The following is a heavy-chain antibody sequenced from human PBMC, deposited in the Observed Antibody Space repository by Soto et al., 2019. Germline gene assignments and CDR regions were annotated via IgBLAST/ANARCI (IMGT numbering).Heavy chain of an antibody. CDR1: GFTFSSYW. J-gene: IGHJ4*02. CDR3: ARGGPTEVWLVTSCDNFDY. CDR2: IKQDGSEK. D-gene: IGHD2-2*02. Sequence: PGGSLRLSCAASGFTFSSYWMSWVRQAPGKGLEWVANIKQDGSEKYYVDSVKGRFTISRDNAKNSLYLQMNSLRAEDTAVYYCARGGPTEVWLVTSCDNFDYWGQGTLVTVSS. V-gene: IGHV3-7*01.